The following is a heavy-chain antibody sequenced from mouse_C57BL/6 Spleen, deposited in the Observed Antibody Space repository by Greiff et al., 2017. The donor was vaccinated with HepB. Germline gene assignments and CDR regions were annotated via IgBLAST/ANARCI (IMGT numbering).Heavy chain of an antibody. CDR2: INPSNGGT. V-gene: IGHV1-53*01. D-gene: IGHD4-1*01. J-gene: IGHJ2*01. CDR3: ARGPLTGPYYFDY. CDR1: GYTFTSYW. Sequence: QVHVKQPGTELVKPGASVKLSCKASGYTFTSYWMHWVKQRPGQGLEWIGNINPSNGGTNYNEKFKSKATLTVDKSSSTAYMQLSSLTSEDSAVYYCARGPLTGPYYFDYWGQGTTLTVSS.